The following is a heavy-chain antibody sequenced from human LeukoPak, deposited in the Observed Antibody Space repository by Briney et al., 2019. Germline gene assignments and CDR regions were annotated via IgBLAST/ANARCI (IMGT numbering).Heavy chain of an antibody. Sequence: GASVKVSCKASGYTFTSYYMHWVRQAPGQGLEWMGIINPSGGSTSYAQKFQGRVTMTRDTSTSTVYMELGSLRSEDTAVYYCASGAGGDYDILTGYDLDYWGQGTLVTVSS. D-gene: IGHD3-9*01. J-gene: IGHJ4*02. CDR1: GYTFTSYY. CDR2: INPSGGST. CDR3: ASGAGGDYDILTGYDLDY. V-gene: IGHV1-46*01.